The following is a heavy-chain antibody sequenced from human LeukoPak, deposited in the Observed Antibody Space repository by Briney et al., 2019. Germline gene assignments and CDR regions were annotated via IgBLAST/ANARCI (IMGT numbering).Heavy chain of an antibody. D-gene: IGHD6-6*01. J-gene: IGHJ4*02. CDR3: ARQSSSPTPRGPFDY. CDR1: GGSFSGYY. CDR2: INHSGST. V-gene: IGHV4-34*01. Sequence: SETLSLTCAVYGGSFSGYYWSWIRQPPGKGLEWIGEINHSGSTYYNPSLKSRVTISVDTSKNQFSLKLSSVTAADTAVYYCARQSSSPTPRGPFDYWGQGTLVTVSS.